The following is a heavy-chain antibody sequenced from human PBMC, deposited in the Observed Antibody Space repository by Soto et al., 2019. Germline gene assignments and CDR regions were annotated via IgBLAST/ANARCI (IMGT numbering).Heavy chain of an antibody. CDR1: GFTFTSDS. V-gene: IGHV3-21*01. CDR3: ARGDSNYNFDY. Sequence: PGGSLRLSCEAPGFTFTSDSMTWVRQAPGKGLEWVSSISSHGRDIFYADSVKGRFTISRDNSKNTLYLQMNSLRAEDTAVYYCARGDSNYNFDYWGQGTLVTVSS. J-gene: IGHJ4*02. D-gene: IGHD4-4*01. CDR2: ISSHGRDI.